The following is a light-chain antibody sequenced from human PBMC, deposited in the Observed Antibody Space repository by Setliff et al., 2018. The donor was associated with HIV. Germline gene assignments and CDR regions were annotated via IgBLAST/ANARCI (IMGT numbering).Light chain of an antibody. CDR2: DVS. V-gene: IGLV2-14*03. CDR3: SSYTSSSPPYV. J-gene: IGLJ1*01. Sequence: QSVLAQPASVSGSPGQSITIACTGTSSDIGGYNYVSWYQQHPGKAPKLIIYDVSNRPSGVSNRFSGSKSGNTASLTISGLQAEDEADYYCSSYTSSSPPYVFGTGTKVTVL. CDR1: SSDIGGYNY.